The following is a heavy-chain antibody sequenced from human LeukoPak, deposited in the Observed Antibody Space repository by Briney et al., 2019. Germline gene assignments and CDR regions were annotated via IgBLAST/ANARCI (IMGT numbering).Heavy chain of an antibody. CDR3: ARSEYYDSSGYYSGNY. J-gene: IGHJ4*02. CDR1: GGTFSSYA. CDR2: IIPILGIA. Sequence: GASVKVSCKASGGTFSSYAISWVRQAPGQGLEWMGRIIPILGIANYAQKFQGRVTITADKSTSTAYMELSSLRSEDTAVYYCARSEYYDSSGYYSGNYWGQGTLVTVSS. D-gene: IGHD3-22*01. V-gene: IGHV1-69*04.